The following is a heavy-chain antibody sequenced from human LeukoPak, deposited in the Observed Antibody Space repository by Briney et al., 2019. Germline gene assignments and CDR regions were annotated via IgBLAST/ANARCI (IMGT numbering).Heavy chain of an antibody. V-gene: IGHV3-23*01. CDR2: ISGSTTGT. CDR3: AKDARSYGGHELDI. J-gene: IGHJ3*02. Sequence: PGGSLRLSCAASGFTLSNYAMSWVRQAPGKGLEWVSAISGSTTGTYYADSVRGRFTISRDNPKNTLYLQMNGLRAEDTAVYYCAKDARSYGGHELDIWGQGTMVTVSS. CDR1: GFTLSNYA. D-gene: IGHD3-10*01.